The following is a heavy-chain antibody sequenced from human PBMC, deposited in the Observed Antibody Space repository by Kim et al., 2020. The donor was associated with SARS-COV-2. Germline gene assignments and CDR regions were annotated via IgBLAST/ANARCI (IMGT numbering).Heavy chain of an antibody. CDR1: GFTFTGYA. Sequence: GGSLRLSCTTSGFTFTGYAMSWVRQAPGKGLEWVSSIYGSDGTTYYVDSVKGRFTISSDNSKNTLYLQMNSLRADDTAVYYCMKGGWGWIWDHWGQGTRVTVSS. CDR2: IYGSDGTT. D-gene: IGHD2-2*03. V-gene: IGHV3-23*01. CDR3: MKGGWGWIWDH. J-gene: IGHJ4*02.